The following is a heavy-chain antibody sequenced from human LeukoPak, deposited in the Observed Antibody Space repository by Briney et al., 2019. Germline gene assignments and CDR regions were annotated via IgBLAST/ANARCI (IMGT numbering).Heavy chain of an antibody. CDR2: IKQDGSEK. Sequence: GGSLRLSCAASGFTFSSYWMSWVRQAPGKGLEWVANIKQDGSEKYYVDSVKGRFTISRDNAKNSLYLQMNSLGAEDTAVYYCASVYSSGYPYYFDYWGQGTLVTVSS. V-gene: IGHV3-7*01. CDR1: GFTFSSYW. D-gene: IGHD3-22*01. J-gene: IGHJ4*02. CDR3: ASVYSSGYPYYFDY.